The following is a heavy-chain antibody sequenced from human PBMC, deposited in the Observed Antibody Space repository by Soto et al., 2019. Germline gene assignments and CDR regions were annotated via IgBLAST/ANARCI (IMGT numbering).Heavy chain of an antibody. CDR3: ARGRGYSGYYFDY. D-gene: IGHD5-12*01. J-gene: IGHJ4*02. CDR1: GFTFSTYW. CDR2: IKQDGSEK. Sequence: EVQLVESGGDLVQPGGSLRLSCAASGFTFSTYWMSWVRQAPGKGLEWVANIKQDGSEKYYVDSVKGRFTISRDNAKNSLYLQMNSLRAEDTAVYYCARGRGYSGYYFDYWGQGTLVTVSS. V-gene: IGHV3-7*03.